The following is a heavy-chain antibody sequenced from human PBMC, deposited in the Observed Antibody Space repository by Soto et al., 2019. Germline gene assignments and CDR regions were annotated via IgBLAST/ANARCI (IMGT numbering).Heavy chain of an antibody. CDR1: GVTCSSYS. CDR3: ARDRGGDLKAFDI. CDR2: ISSSSSYI. J-gene: IGHJ3*02. D-gene: IGHD3-10*01. V-gene: IGHV3-21*01. Sequence: GGSLRLCCAAAGVTCSSYSMNWVRQAPGKGLEWVSLISSSSSYIYYADSVKGRFTISRDNAKNSLYLQMNSLRAEDTAVYYCARDRGGDLKAFDIWGQGTMVTVSS.